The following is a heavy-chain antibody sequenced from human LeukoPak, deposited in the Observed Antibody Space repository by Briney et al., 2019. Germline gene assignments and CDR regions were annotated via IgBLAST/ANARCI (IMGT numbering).Heavy chain of an antibody. J-gene: IGHJ5*02. CDR1: GGSFSGYY. CDR2: INHSGST. V-gene: IGHV4-34*01. CDR3: ARGRCGSYYSWFDP. Sequence: SETLSLTCAVYGGSFSGYYWSWIRQPPGKGLEWIGEINHSGSTNYNPSLKSRVTISVDTSKNQFSLTLSSVTAAATAVYYCARGRCGSYYSWFDPWGQGTLVTVSS. D-gene: IGHD1-26*01.